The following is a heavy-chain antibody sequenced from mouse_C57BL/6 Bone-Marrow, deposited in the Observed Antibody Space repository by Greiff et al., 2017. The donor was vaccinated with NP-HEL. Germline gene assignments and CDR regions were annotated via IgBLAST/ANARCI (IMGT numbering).Heavy chain of an antibody. V-gene: IGHV5-9-1*02. Sequence: EVKLVESGEGLVKPGGSLKLSCAASGFTFSSYAMSWVRQTPEKRLEWVAYISSGGDYIYYADTVKGRFTISRDNARNTLYLQMSSLKSEDTAMYYCTRVGYDGYSYYYAMDYWGQGTSVTVSS. CDR2: ISSGGDYI. J-gene: IGHJ4*01. D-gene: IGHD2-3*01. CDR3: TRVGYDGYSYYYAMDY. CDR1: GFTFSSYA.